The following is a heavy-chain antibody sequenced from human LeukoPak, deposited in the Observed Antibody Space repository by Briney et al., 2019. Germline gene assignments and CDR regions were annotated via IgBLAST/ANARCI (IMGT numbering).Heavy chain of an antibody. Sequence: KTSETLSLTCTVSGGSISSYYWSWIRQPPGKGLEWIGYIYYSGSTNYNPSLKSRVTISVDTSKNQFSLKLSSVTAADTAVYYCARGSSGSYYYYYYMDVWGKGTTVTVSS. CDR1: GGSISSYY. CDR2: IYYSGST. CDR3: ARGSSGSYYYYYYMDV. D-gene: IGHD1-26*01. J-gene: IGHJ6*03. V-gene: IGHV4-59*01.